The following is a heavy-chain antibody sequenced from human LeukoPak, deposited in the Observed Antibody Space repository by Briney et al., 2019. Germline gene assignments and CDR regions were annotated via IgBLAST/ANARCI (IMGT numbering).Heavy chain of an antibody. CDR1: GGSISSSSYY. CDR3: ARDQDTAMY. V-gene: IGHV4-39*07. Sequence: PSETLSLTCTVSGGSISSSSYYWGWIRQPPGKGLEWIGSIYYSGSTYYNPSLKSRVTISVDTSKNQFSLKLSSVTAADTAVYYCARDQDTAMYWGQGTLVTVSS. D-gene: IGHD5-18*01. J-gene: IGHJ4*02. CDR2: IYYSGST.